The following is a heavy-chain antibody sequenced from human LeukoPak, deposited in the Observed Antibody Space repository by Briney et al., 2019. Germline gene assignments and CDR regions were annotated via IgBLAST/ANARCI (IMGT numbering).Heavy chain of an antibody. CDR3: VQCKGDAYNWVSVLSRPTKTHYYFDH. CDR2: IIRTGSST. J-gene: IGHJ4*02. V-gene: IGHV3-23*01. D-gene: IGHD1-1*01. CDR1: GFIFSSYA. Sequence: GGSLRLSCAASGFIFSSYAMIWVRLAPGKGLEVGSVIIRTGSSTFYPDSVTGRFTVSRVNSKNTLHLQMNTPTAEDTAVYYCVQCKGDAYNWVSVLSRPTKTHYYFDHWGQGALVTASS.